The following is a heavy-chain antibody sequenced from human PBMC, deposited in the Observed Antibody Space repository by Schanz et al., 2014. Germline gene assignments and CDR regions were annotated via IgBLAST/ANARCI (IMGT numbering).Heavy chain of an antibody. J-gene: IGHJ6*02. CDR2: ISSSSSNT. V-gene: IGHV3-48*02. CDR3: ARDRPYYYESSGYYYYYGMDV. CDR1: GFTFSSYA. Sequence: EVQLLESGGGLVQPGGSLRLSCAASGFTFSSYAMHWVRQAPGKGLEWVSYISSSSSNTHYADSVKGRFTISRDNAKNSLYLQMNSLRDEDTAVYYCARDRPYYYESSGYYYYYGMDVWGQGTTVTVSS. D-gene: IGHD3-22*01.